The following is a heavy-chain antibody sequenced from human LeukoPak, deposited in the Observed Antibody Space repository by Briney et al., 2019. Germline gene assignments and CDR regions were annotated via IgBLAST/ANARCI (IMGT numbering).Heavy chain of an antibody. V-gene: IGHV3-30*02. CDR3: ARGVDVASFDY. CDR2: IRYDGSKK. CDR1: GFTFSSYG. J-gene: IGHJ4*02. Sequence: GGSLRLSCAASGFTFSSYGMHWVRQAPGKGLEWVAFIRYDGSKKYYADSVKGRFTISRDNSKNTLYLQMNSLRAEDTAVYYCARGVDVASFDYWGQGTLVTVSS.